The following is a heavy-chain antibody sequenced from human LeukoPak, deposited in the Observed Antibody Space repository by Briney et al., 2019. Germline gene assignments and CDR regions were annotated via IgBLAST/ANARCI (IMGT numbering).Heavy chain of an antibody. CDR3: ARLGGYGYFDY. D-gene: IGHD5-12*01. CDR2: IYYSGST. CDR1: GGSLSSYY. J-gene: IGHJ4*02. V-gene: IGHV4-59*01. Sequence: KPSETPAPTCTVSGGSLSSYYWGWIRQPPREGLEWIGYIYYSGSTNYNPSLKSRVTISVDTSKSQFSLKLSSVTAADTAVYYCARLGGYGYFDYWGQGTLVTVSS.